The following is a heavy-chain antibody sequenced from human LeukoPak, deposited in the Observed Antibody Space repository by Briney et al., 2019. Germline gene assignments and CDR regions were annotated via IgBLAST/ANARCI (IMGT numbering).Heavy chain of an antibody. J-gene: IGHJ4*02. CDR3: ARVRIAVAGFDY. Sequence: SETLSLTCTVSGGSISSYYWSWIRQPPGKGLEWIGFIHYSGSTNYNPSLKSRATISVDTSKNQFSLRLSSVTAADTAVYYCARVRIAVAGFDYWGQGTLVTVSS. CDR1: GGSISSYY. V-gene: IGHV4-59*01. CDR2: IHYSGST. D-gene: IGHD6-19*01.